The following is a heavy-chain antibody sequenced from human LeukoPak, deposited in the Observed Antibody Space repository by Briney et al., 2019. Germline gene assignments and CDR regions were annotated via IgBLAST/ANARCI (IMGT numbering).Heavy chain of an antibody. CDR2: INPHSGGT. CDR1: GYTFTDYY. D-gene: IGHD1-26*01. Sequence: GASVKVSCKASGYTFTDYYMHWVRQAPGQGLECMGWINPHSGGTDHAQKFQGRVTMTRDTSISTAYMELSRLRSDDTAVYYCARDMDSGPDFFDYWGLGTLVTVSS. V-gene: IGHV1-2*02. J-gene: IGHJ4*02. CDR3: ARDMDSGPDFFDY.